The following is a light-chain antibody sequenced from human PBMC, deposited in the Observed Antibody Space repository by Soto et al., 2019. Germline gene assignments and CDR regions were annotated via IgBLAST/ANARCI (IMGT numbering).Light chain of an antibody. J-gene: IGKJ5*01. Sequence: THMTHSPSTLSASFGDIVTITFRASQDISNYLAWYQQKPGKVPKLLIYAASTLQSGVPSRFSGSGSGTDFTLTISSLQPEDVATYYCLKYHSAQGITFGQGTRLEIK. CDR3: LKYHSAQGIT. CDR2: AAS. CDR1: QDISNY. V-gene: IGKV1-27*01.